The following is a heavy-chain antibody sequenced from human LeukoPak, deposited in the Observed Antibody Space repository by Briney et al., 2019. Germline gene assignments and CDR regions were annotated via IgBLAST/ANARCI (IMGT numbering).Heavy chain of an antibody. V-gene: IGHV3-7*01. CDR1: GFTFSSYW. D-gene: IGHD2-2*01. CDR3: AKGLYCSSTSCPICFDY. J-gene: IGHJ4*02. Sequence: GGSLRLSCAASGFTFSSYWMSWVRQAPGKGLEWVANIKQDGSEKYYVDSVKGRFTISRDNSKNTLYLQMNSLRAEDTAVYYCAKGLYCSSTSCPICFDYWGQGTLVTVSS. CDR2: IKQDGSEK.